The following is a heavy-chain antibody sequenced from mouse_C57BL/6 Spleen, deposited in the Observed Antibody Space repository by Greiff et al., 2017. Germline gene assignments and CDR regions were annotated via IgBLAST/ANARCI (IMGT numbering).Heavy chain of an antibody. J-gene: IGHJ4*01. V-gene: IGHV10-1*01. CDR1: GFSFNTYA. Sequence: EVQLQESGGGLVQPKGSLKLSCAASGFSFNTYAMNWVRQAPGKGLEWVARIRSKSNNYATYYADSVKDKFTISRDDSESMLYLQMNNLKTEDTAMYYCVRCDYYGSSPYAMDYWGQGTSVTVSS. D-gene: IGHD1-1*01. CDR3: VRCDYYGSSPYAMDY. CDR2: IRSKSNNYAT.